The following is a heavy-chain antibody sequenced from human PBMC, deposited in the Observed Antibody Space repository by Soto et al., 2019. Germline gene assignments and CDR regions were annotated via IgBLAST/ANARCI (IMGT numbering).Heavy chain of an antibody. J-gene: IGHJ5*02. Sequence: EVQLLESGGGLIQPGGSLRLSCAASGLTFSSYAMSWVRQAPGKGLEWVSAISGSGGSTYYADSVKGRFTISRDNSKNTLYLQMNSLRAEDTAVYYCAKDQLYIRGVIHNWFDPGAREPWSPSPQ. D-gene: IGHD3-10*02. V-gene: IGHV3-23*01. CDR3: AKDQLYIRGVIHNWFDP. CDR2: ISGSGGST. CDR1: GLTFSSYA.